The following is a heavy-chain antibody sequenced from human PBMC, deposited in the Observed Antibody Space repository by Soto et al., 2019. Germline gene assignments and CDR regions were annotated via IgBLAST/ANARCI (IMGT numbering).Heavy chain of an antibody. Sequence: GGSLRHSCATSGFDFSNTLIHWVRQVPGQGLVWVSRINSDGSSIIYADSVKGRFTLSRDKAKNTVHLQMSSLRVEDTAVYYCAKDWYHTIDSWGQGIPVTVSS. CDR2: INSDGSSI. V-gene: IGHV3-74*01. CDR1: GFDFSNTL. D-gene: IGHD1-20*01. J-gene: IGHJ4*02. CDR3: AKDWYHTIDS.